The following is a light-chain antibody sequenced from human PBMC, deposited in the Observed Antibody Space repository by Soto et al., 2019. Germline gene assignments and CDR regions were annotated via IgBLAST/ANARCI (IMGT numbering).Light chain of an antibody. CDR2: GAS. CDR3: QQYGSSPLS. V-gene: IGKV3-20*01. Sequence: IELTQSPGTLSLSPGERATLSCRASQSVSSSYLAWYQQKPGQAPRLLIYGASSRATGITDRFSGSGSGTEFPLTISRLEPEDIAAYYCQQYGSSPLSFGGETKVEIK. J-gene: IGKJ4*01. CDR1: QSVSSSY.